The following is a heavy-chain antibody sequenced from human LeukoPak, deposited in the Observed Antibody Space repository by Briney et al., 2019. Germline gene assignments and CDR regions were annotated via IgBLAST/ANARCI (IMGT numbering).Heavy chain of an antibody. V-gene: IGHV4-59*01. Sequence: SETLSLTCTVSGGSISSYYWGWIRQPPGKGLEWIGSIYHSGSTNYNPSLKSRVTISVDTSKNQFSLKLRSVTAADTAVYYCARENGYKYDYWGQGTLVTVSS. CDR2: IYHSGST. D-gene: IGHD5-24*01. CDR1: GGSISSYY. J-gene: IGHJ4*02. CDR3: ARENGYKYDY.